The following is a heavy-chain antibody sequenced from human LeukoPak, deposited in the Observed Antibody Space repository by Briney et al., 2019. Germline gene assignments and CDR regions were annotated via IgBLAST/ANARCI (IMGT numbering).Heavy chain of an antibody. D-gene: IGHD6-19*01. J-gene: IGHJ4*02. CDR3: ARTYTSAWYEGIDY. Sequence: ASVKVSRKASGYSFTGYHIHWVRQAPGQGFEWMGWVNPSSGGTTYAQKFQGRVTMTRDTSISTAYMELSWLTSEDTAAYYCARTYTSAWYEGIDYWGQGTLVTVSS. V-gene: IGHV1-2*02. CDR1: GYSFTGYH. CDR2: VNPSSGGT.